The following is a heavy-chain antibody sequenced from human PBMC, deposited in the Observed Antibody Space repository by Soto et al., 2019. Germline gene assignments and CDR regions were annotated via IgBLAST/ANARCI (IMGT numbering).Heavy chain of an antibody. Sequence: PGGSLRLSCAASGFTFSSYAMHWVRQAPGKGLEWVAVISYDGSNKYYADSVKGRFTISRDNSKSTLYLQMNSLRAEDTAVYYCARDLAARNRNYYYYYGMDVWGQGTTVTVSS. D-gene: IGHD6-6*01. CDR2: ISYDGSNK. CDR3: ARDLAARNRNYYYYYGMDV. CDR1: GFTFSSYA. J-gene: IGHJ6*02. V-gene: IGHV3-30-3*01.